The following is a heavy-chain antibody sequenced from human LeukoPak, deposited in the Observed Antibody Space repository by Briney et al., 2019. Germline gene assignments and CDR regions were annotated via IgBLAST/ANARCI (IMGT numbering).Heavy chain of an antibody. CDR2: ISSSSRTI. CDR3: AKTRTAYSSSWYFFDY. CDR1: GFTFSTYD. Sequence: GGSLRLSCAASGFTFSTYDMNWVRQAPGKGLEWVSYISSSSRTISYADSVKGRFTISRDNAKNSLYLQMNSLRAEDTAVYYCAKTRTAYSSSWYFFDYWGQGTLVTVSS. V-gene: IGHV3-48*01. J-gene: IGHJ4*02. D-gene: IGHD6-13*01.